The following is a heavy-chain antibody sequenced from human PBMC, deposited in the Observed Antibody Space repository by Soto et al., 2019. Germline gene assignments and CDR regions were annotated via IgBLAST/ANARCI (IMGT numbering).Heavy chain of an antibody. CDR2: IYYSGST. J-gene: IGHJ6*02. CDR3: ARCGMEWLFGFGHYYGMDV. CDR1: GGSISSSSYY. Sequence: SETLSLTCTVSGGSISSSSYYWGWIRQPPGKGLEWIGSIYYSGSTYYNPSLKSRVTISVDTSKNQFSLKLSSVTAADTAVYYCARCGMEWLFGFGHYYGMDVWGQGTTVTVSS. D-gene: IGHD3-3*01. V-gene: IGHV4-39*01.